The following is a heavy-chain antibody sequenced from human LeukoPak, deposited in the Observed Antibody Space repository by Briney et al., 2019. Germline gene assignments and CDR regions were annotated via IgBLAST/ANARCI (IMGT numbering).Heavy chain of an antibody. J-gene: IGHJ4*02. V-gene: IGHV4-4*07. Sequence: PSETLSLTCTVSGGSISTYYWSWIRQPAGEGLEWIGRIYTSGSTNYNPSLKSRVTMSVDTSKSQFSLKLSSVTAADTAVYYCAGVAYYYDSSGYNYYFDYWGQGTLVTVSS. D-gene: IGHD3-22*01. CDR1: GGSISTYY. CDR3: AGVAYYYDSSGYNYYFDY. CDR2: IYTSGST.